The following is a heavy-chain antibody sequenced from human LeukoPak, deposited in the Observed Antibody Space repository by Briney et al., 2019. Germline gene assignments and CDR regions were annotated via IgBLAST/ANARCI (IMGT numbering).Heavy chain of an antibody. CDR2: IKSRTESGTT. CDR1: GFTFSDAW. CDR3: TRVGTTWFHS. Sequence: PGGSLRLSCVASGFTFSDAWMSWVRQAPGKGLEWLGRIKSRTESGTTQYAAPVKGRFTISRDDSKETVYLQMNSLTTEDTAVYYCTRVGTTWFHSWGQGTLVIVSS. D-gene: IGHD1-26*01. V-gene: IGHV3-15*01. J-gene: IGHJ5*01.